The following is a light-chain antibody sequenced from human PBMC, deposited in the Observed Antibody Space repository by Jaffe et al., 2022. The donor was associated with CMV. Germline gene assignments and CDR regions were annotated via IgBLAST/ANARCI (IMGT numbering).Light chain of an antibody. V-gene: IGLV3-1*01. CDR2: QDT. Sequence: SYELTQPPSVSVSPGQTASITCSGDELGNKYASWYQQKAGQSPVLVIYQDTKRPSGIPERFSGSNSGNTATLTISGTQAMDEADYYCQAWDSSTAVFGGGTKLTVL. CDR3: QAWDSSTAV. CDR1: ELGNKY. J-gene: IGLJ2*01.